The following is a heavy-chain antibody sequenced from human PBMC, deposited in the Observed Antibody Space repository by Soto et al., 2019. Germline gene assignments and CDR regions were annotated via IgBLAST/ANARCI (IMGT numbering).Heavy chain of an antibody. Sequence: SETLSLTCTVSGGSIISYYWTWIRQPPGKGLEWIGYIHYSGSTNYNPSLKSRVTISVDTSKNHFSLKLSSVSAADTAVYYCARDSTYRGAFDIWGQGTMVTVS. CDR2: IHYSGST. V-gene: IGHV4-59*01. CDR1: GGSIISYY. J-gene: IGHJ3*02. D-gene: IGHD3-16*02. CDR3: ARDSTYRGAFDI.